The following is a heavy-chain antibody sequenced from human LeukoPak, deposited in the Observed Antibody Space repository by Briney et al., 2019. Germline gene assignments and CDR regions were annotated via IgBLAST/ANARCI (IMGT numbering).Heavy chain of an antibody. V-gene: IGHV3-21*01. Sequence: PGGSLRLSCAVSGFSFSSYSMNWVRQAPGKGLEWVSSITSSGSYINYADSVKGRFTTSRDNAKNSLYLQMNSLRAEDTAVYYCARKGYYDSGTFDIWGQGTMVTVSS. CDR3: ARKGYYDSGTFDI. D-gene: IGHD3-22*01. CDR2: ITSSGSYI. CDR1: GFSFSSYS. J-gene: IGHJ3*02.